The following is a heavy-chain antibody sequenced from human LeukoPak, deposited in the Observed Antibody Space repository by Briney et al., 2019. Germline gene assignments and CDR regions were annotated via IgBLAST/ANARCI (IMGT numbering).Heavy chain of an antibody. CDR3: ARDVRITIFGVVNPPDAFDI. J-gene: IGHJ3*02. CDR1: GYTFTSYG. D-gene: IGHD3-3*01. Sequence: ASVTVSCKASGYTFTSYGISWVRQAPGRGLEWMGWSSAYNGNTNYAQKLQGRVTMTTDTSTSTAYMELRSLRSDDTAVYYCARDVRITIFGVVNPPDAFDIWGQGTMVTVSS. CDR2: SSAYNGNT. V-gene: IGHV1-18*01.